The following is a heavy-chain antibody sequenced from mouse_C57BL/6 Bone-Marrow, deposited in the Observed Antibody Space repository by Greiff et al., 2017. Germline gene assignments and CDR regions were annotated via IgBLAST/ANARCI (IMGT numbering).Heavy chain of an antibody. V-gene: IGHV10-1*01. CDR2: IRSKSNNYAT. CDR3: VRQLGSYYYAMDY. Sequence: LVESGGGLVQPKGSLKLSCAASGFSFNTYAMNWVRQAPGKGLDWVARIRSKSNNYATYYADSVKDRFTISRDDSESMLYLQMNNLKTEDTAMYYCVRQLGSYYYAMDYWGQGTSVTVSS. D-gene: IGHD3-1*01. CDR1: GFSFNTYA. J-gene: IGHJ4*01.